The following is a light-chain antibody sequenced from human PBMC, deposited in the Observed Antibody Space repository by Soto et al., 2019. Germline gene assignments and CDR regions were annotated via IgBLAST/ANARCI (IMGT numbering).Light chain of an antibody. CDR2: AAS. V-gene: IGKV1-39*01. Sequence: DMRMTQSPPSVPGSVGDRVTXTCRASQRISSYLNWYQQKPGKAPKLLIYAASSLQSGVPSRFSGSGSGTDFTLTISSLQPEDFATYYCQQSYSRSWTFGQGTKVDIK. CDR1: QRISSY. J-gene: IGKJ1*01. CDR3: QQSYSRSWT.